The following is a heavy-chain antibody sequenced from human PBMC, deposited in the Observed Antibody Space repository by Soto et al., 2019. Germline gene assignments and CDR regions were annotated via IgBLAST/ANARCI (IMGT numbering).Heavy chain of an antibody. D-gene: IGHD5-18*01. J-gene: IGHJ6*02. Sequence: SEALSLTCSVSGGSISSSFWSWIRQPPGKELEWIGYISYSGSTTYNPSLKSRITLSVDTSKNQFSLRVASVTAADTAVYYCARGHRAMEYYYYYGMDVWGQGTTVAVS. CDR1: GGSISSSF. V-gene: IGHV4-59*01. CDR2: ISYSGST. CDR3: ARGHRAMEYYYYYGMDV.